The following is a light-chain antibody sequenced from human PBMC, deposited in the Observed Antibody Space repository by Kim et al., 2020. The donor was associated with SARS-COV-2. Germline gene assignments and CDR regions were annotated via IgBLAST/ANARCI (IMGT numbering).Light chain of an antibody. CDR2: KDS. V-gene: IGLV3-25*03. Sequence: SYELTQPPSVSVSPGQTARITCSGDALPKQYAYWYQQKPGQAPVLVIYKDSERPSGIPERLSGSSSGTAVTLTISGVQAEDEADYYCQSADSSGTYGVFG. CDR1: ALPKQY. J-gene: IGLJ3*02. CDR3: QSADSSGTYGV.